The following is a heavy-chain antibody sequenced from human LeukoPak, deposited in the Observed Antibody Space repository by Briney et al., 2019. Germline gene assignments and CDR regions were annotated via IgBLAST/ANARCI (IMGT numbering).Heavy chain of an antibody. J-gene: IGHJ5*02. CDR3: ARGHQAANDFWSGYPGANWFDP. D-gene: IGHD3-3*01. CDR2: IIPIFGTA. V-gene: IGHV1-69*05. Sequence: SVKVSCKASGGTFSSYAISWVRQAPGQGLEWMGGIIPIFGTANYAQKFQGRVTITTDESTSTAYMELSSLRSEDTAVYYCARGHQAANDFWSGYPGANWFDPWGQGTLVTVSS. CDR1: GGTFSSYA.